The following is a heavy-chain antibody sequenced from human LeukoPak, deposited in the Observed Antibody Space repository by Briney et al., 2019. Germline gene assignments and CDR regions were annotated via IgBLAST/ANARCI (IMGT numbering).Heavy chain of an antibody. CDR1: GVTFSSYG. D-gene: IGHD4-17*01. V-gene: IGHV3-33*06. J-gene: IGHJ2*01. Sequence: PGRSLRLSCAASGVTFSSYGMHWVRQAPGKGLEWVAVIWYDGSNKYYADSVKGRFTISRDNSKNTLYLQMNSLRAEDTAVYYCAKAIGGDYGYFDLWGRGTLVTVSS. CDR3: AKAIGGDYGYFDL. CDR2: IWYDGSNK.